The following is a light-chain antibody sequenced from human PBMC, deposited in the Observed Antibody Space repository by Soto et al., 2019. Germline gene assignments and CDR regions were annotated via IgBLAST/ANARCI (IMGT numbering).Light chain of an antibody. V-gene: IGLV1-40*01. Sequence: QSVLTQPPSVSGAPGQRVSISCTGSSSNIGAGYNVHWYQQLPGTAPKLLIYDNNNRPSGVPDRFSGSKSGTSASLAITGLQAEDEADYYCQSYDTSLSGFYVFGTGTKVNVL. CDR2: DNN. CDR3: QSYDTSLSGFYV. J-gene: IGLJ1*01. CDR1: SSNIGAGYN.